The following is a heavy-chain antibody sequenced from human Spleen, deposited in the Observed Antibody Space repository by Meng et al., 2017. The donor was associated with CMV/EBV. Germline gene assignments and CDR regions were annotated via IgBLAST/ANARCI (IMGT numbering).Heavy chain of an antibody. D-gene: IGHD3-10*01. CDR1: GFSLSKFG. CDR2: IRYDGSNT. CDR3: AKLPFKGSGPYY. J-gene: IGHJ4*02. Sequence: GGSLRLSCAASGFSLSKFGIHWVRQAPGKGLEWLSFIRYDGSNTSYSDSVKGRFTISRHNSENTLYLQINSLRVEDTAMYYCAKLPFKGSGPYYWGQGTLVTVSS. V-gene: IGHV3-30*02.